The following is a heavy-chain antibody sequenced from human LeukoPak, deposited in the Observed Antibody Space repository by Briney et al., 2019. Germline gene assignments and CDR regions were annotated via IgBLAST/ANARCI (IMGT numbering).Heavy chain of an antibody. CDR1: GYTFTSYY. D-gene: IGHD5-12*01. CDR2: IDPNGYNT. CDR3: ARGIGSGYDLGFDY. V-gene: IGHV1-46*01. Sequence: ASVKVSCKSSGYTFTSYYIHWVRQAPGQGLELMGIIDPNGYNTLYGQKFQGRVTMTRDASTIQGRVTMTRGTSTSTVYMELSSLRSEDTSVYYCARGIGSGYDLGFDYWGQGTLVTVSS. J-gene: IGHJ4*02.